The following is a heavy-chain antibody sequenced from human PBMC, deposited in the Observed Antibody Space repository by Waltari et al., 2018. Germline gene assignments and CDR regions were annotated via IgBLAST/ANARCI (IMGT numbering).Heavy chain of an antibody. D-gene: IGHD3-3*01. CDR2: IYHSGST. J-gene: IGHJ4*02. CDR3: ARDFYDFWSGSRLPFDY. CDR1: GYSISSGYY. Sequence: QVQLQESGPGLVKPSETLSLTCAVSGYSISSGYYWGWIRQPPGKGLEWIGSIYHSGSTYYNQALKSRVTISVDTSKNQVSLKLSSVTAADTAVYYCARDFYDFWSGSRLPFDYWGQGTLVTVSS. V-gene: IGHV4-38-2*02.